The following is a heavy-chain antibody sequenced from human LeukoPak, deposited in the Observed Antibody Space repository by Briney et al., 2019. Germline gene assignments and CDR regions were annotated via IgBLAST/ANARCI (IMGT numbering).Heavy chain of an antibody. D-gene: IGHD4-23*01. CDR1: GGSISSGDYY. CDR2: IYYSGST. J-gene: IGHJ5*02. Sequence: SQTLSLTCTVSGGSISSGDYYWSWIRQPPGKGLEWIGYIYYSGSTYYNPSLKSRVTISVDTSKNQSSLKLSSVTAADTAVYYCARAGTRGTTVVAEGFDTWGQGTLVTVSS. CDR3: ARAGTRGTTVVAEGFDT. V-gene: IGHV4-30-4*01.